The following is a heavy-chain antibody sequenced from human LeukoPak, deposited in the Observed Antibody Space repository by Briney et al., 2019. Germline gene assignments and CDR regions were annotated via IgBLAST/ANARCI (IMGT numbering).Heavy chain of an antibody. V-gene: IGHV5-51*01. D-gene: IGHD3-22*01. CDR2: IYPGDSDT. CDR1: GYRFTSYW. CDR3: ARYDGYYYDSSGSVY. Sequence: GESLKISCKGSGYRFTSYWIGWVRQMPGKGLEWMGIIYPGDSDTRYSPSFQGQVTISADKSISTAYLQWSSLKASDTAMYYCARYDGYYYDSSGSVYWGQGTLVTVSS. J-gene: IGHJ4*02.